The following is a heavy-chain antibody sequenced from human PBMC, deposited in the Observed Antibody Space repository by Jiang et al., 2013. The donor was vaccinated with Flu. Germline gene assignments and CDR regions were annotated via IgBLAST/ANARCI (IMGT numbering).Heavy chain of an antibody. D-gene: IGHD3-22*01. CDR2: INPNSGGT. J-gene: IGHJ4*02. V-gene: IGHV1-2*04. CDR3: ARRDYYDSSGYDY. Sequence: SVKVSCKASGYTFTGYYMHWVRQAPGQGLEWMGWINPNSGGTNYAQKFQGWVTMTRDTSISTAYMELSRLRSDDTAVYYCARRDYYDSSGYDYWGQGTLVTVSS. CDR1: GYTFTGYY.